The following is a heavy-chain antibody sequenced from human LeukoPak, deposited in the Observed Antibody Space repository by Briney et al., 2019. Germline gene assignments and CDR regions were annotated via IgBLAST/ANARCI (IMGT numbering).Heavy chain of an antibody. J-gene: IGHJ4*02. CDR3: ARDPEGHGKYFDY. Sequence: SETLSLTCTASGGSTSNYFCTWIRQSAGKGLEWIGRIHTSGNTNYNPSLKSRVSMSVDTSNNQFSLKLSSVIAADTAVYYCARDPEGHGKYFDYWGQGALVTVSS. V-gene: IGHV4-4*07. D-gene: IGHD1-14*01. CDR1: GGSTSNYF. CDR2: IHTSGNT.